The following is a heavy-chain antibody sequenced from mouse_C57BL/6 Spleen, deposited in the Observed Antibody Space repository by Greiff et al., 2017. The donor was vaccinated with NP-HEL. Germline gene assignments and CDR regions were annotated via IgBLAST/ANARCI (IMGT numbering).Heavy chain of an antibody. V-gene: IGHV1-80*01. J-gene: IGHJ2*01. D-gene: IGHD1-1*01. Sequence: QVQLQQSGAELVKPGASVKISCKASGYAFSSYWMNWVKQRPGTGLEWIGQIYPGDGDTNYNGKFKGKATLTVDKSSSTAYMQLSSLTSEASAVSFYARGLFTVEADCWHEGTTIAVSA. CDR3: ARGLFTVEADC. CDR1: GYAFSSYW. CDR2: IYPGDGDT.